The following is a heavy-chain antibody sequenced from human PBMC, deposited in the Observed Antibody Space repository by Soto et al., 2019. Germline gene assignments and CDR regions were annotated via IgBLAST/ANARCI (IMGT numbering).Heavy chain of an antibody. CDR3: ARARKHDYSNYDEVDYYYYGMDV. Sequence: ASVKVSCKASGYTFTGYYMHWVRQAPGQGLEWMGWINPNSGGTNYAQKFQGRVTMTRDTSISTAYMELSRLRSDDTAVYYCARARKHDYSNYDEVDYYYYGMDVWGQGTTVTVSS. V-gene: IGHV1-2*02. D-gene: IGHD4-4*01. J-gene: IGHJ6*02. CDR1: GYTFTGYY. CDR2: INPNSGGT.